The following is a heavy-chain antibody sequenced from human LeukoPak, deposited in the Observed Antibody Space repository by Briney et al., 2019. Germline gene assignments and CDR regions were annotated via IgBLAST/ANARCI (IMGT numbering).Heavy chain of an antibody. CDR3: ARSEYSGGWYVFDY. J-gene: IGHJ4*02. D-gene: IGHD6-19*01. V-gene: IGHV3-30*02. CDR2: IQNDGSR. CDR1: GFSFKTYG. Sequence: GGSLRLSCVTSGFSFKTYGLHWVRQTPGKGLEWVAFIQNDGSRNSVEGRFTISRDNAKDSLYLQMNSLRAEDTAVYYCARSEYSGGWYVFDYWGQGTLVTVSS.